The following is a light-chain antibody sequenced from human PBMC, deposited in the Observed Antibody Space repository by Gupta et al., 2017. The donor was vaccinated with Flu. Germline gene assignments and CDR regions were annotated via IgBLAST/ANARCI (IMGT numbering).Light chain of an antibody. Sequence: SYELTQPPSVSVSPAQTDRITCSGNTLSNQYTYWYQQKPGQAPVLIILKDTERPSGIPERFSGSNSGTTVTLTISGVQAEDEAAYYCQSADNSGSFVIFGGGTRLTV. CDR1: TLSNQY. V-gene: IGLV3-25*03. CDR2: KDT. J-gene: IGLJ2*01. CDR3: QSADNSGSFVI.